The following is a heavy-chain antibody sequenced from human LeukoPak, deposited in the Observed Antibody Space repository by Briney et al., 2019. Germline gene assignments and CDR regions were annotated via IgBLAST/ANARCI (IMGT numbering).Heavy chain of an antibody. V-gene: IGHV4-39*01. CDR3: ANSANYGGNSGYFDY. D-gene: IGHD4-23*01. CDR2: IYSIGST. Sequence: PSETLSLTRTVYGGSISSSSYYWGWIRQPPGKGLEWTGSIYSIGSTYYNPSLKSRVTISVDTSKNKFSLKLSSVTAADTAVYYCANSANYGGNSGYFDYWGQGTLVTVSS. CDR1: GGSISSSSYY. J-gene: IGHJ4*02.